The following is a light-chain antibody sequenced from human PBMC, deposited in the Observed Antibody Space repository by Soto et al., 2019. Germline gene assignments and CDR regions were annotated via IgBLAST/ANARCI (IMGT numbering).Light chain of an antibody. V-gene: IGKV1-39*01. CDR2: AAS. Sequence: IQMTQSPSSLSASVGDRVTISCRASQGIFTFVNWYQQKPGRAPKLLIFAASNLQSGVPSRFSGSGSGTDFTLTIVNLQPEDFATYYCQQIYNTPGTVGGGTKVDSK. J-gene: IGKJ4*01. CDR1: QGIFTF. CDR3: QQIYNTPGT.